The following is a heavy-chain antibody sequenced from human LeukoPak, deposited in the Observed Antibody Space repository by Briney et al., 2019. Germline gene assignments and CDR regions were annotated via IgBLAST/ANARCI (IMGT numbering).Heavy chain of an antibody. D-gene: IGHD3-10*01. CDR1: GFTFSSYW. CDR3: AREFEDITMVRGVILDQFDY. Sequence: PGGSLRLSCAASGFTFSSYWMSWVRQAPGKGLEWVANIKQDGSEKYYVDSVKGRFTISRDNAKNSLYLQMNGLRAEDTAVYYCAREFEDITMVRGVILDQFDYWGQGTLVTVSS. CDR2: IKQDGSEK. J-gene: IGHJ4*02. V-gene: IGHV3-7*01.